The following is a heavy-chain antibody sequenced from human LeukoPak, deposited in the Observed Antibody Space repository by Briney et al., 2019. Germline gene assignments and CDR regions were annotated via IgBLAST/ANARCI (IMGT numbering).Heavy chain of an antibody. D-gene: IGHD1-7*01. CDR3: AKDVGWNYPYYFDY. V-gene: IGHV3-30*18. CDR2: ISYDGSNK. CDR1: GFTFSSYG. Sequence: GGSLRLSCAASGFTFSSYGMHWVRQAPGEGLEWVAVISYDGSNKYYADSVKGRFTISRDNSKNTLYLQMNSLRAEDTAVYYCAKDVGWNYPYYFDYWGQGTLVTVSS. J-gene: IGHJ4*02.